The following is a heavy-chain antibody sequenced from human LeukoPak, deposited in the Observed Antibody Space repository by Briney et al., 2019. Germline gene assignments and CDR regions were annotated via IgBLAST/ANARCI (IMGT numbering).Heavy chain of an antibody. CDR2: ISGGGGST. CDR3: AKDNPPSSDYNRGYYFDY. Sequence: GGSLRLSCAASGFTFSSYAMSWVRQAPGKGLEWVSTISGGGGSTYYADSVKGRFTISRDNSKNTLYLQMNSLRAVDTAVYYCAKDNPPSSDYNRGYYFDYWGQGALVTVSS. D-gene: IGHD4-4*01. J-gene: IGHJ4*02. CDR1: GFTFSSYA. V-gene: IGHV3-23*01.